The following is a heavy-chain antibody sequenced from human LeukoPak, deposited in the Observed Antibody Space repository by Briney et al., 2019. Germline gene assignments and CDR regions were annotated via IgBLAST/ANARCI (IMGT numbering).Heavy chain of an antibody. D-gene: IGHD5-18*01. V-gene: IGHV3-43*02. CDR3: AKDMADTASHFDY. Sequence: PGGSLRLSCAASGFTFDDYAMHWVRQAPGKGLEWVSLISGDGGSTYYADSVKGRFTISRDNSKNSLYLQMNSLRTEDTALYYGAKDMADTASHFDYWGQGTLVTVSS. J-gene: IGHJ4*02. CDR2: ISGDGGST. CDR1: GFTFDDYA.